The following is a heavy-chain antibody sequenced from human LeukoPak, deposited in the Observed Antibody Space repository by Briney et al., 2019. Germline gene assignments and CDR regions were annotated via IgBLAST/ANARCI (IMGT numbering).Heavy chain of an antibody. CDR2: LSDSGGST. D-gene: IGHD3-10*01. J-gene: IGHJ4*02. Sequence: GGSLRLSCAPSGFPFSSYAMIWVRQAPGKGLEWVSALSDSGGSTYYADSVKGRFTISRGNSKNPLYLQMNSLRAEDTAVYYCAKSADYYGSGSYDYWGQGTLVTVSS. CDR3: AKSADYYGSGSYDY. CDR1: GFPFSSYA. V-gene: IGHV3-23*01.